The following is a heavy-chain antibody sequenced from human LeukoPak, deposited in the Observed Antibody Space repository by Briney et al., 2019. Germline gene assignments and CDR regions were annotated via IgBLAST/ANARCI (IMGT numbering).Heavy chain of an antibody. CDR1: GFTFSGYC. J-gene: IGHJ4*02. CDR2: IKQDGSEK. Sequence: GGSLRLSCAASGFTFSGYCMSWVRQAPGKGLEWVANIKQDGSEKYYVDSVKGRLTISRDNAKNSLYLQMNSLRAEDTAVYYCAREAVADHFDYWGQGTLVTVSS. V-gene: IGHV3-7*03. CDR3: AREAVADHFDY. D-gene: IGHD6-19*01.